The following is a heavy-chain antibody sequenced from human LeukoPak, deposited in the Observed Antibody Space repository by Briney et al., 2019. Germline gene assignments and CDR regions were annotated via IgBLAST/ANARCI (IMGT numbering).Heavy chain of an antibody. V-gene: IGHV3-30*18. CDR2: ISYDGATK. D-gene: IGHD6-13*01. J-gene: IGHJ6*02. CDR3: AKNGVSAAEGGLGGADV. CDR1: GFTVSSNY. Sequence: GGSLRLSCAASGFTVSSNYMSWVRQAPGRGLEWVAVISYDGATKYYVDSVKGRFTLSRDNSKNTLYLQMNSLRPEDTALYYCAKNGVSAAEGGLGGADVWGQGTTVTVSS.